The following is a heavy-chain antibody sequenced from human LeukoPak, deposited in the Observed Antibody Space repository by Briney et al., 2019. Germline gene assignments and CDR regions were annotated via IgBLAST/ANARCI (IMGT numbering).Heavy chain of an antibody. CDR2: IIPIFGTA. J-gene: IGHJ3*02. CDR1: GGTFSSYA. Sequence: SVKVSCKASGGTFSSYAISWVRQAPGQGLEWMGGIIPIFGTANYAQKFQGRVTITTAESTSTAYMELSSLRYEATAVYSCARQTGYMSDFDIWGQGTMVTVSS. D-gene: IGHD6-13*01. CDR3: ARQTGYMSDFDI. V-gene: IGHV1-69*05.